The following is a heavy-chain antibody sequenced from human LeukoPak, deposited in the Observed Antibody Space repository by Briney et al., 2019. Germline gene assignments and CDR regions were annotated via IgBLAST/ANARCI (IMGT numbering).Heavy chain of an antibody. CDR1: GGSISSGGYY. Sequence: PQTLSLTCTVSGGSISSGGYYWSWIRQHPGKGLEGIGNIYYSGSTYYNPSLKSRVTRSVDTSKNQFSLKLSSVTAADTAVYYCARDEVSVTGAFDIWGQGTMVTVSS. V-gene: IGHV4-31*03. D-gene: IGHD4-17*01. CDR2: IYYSGST. J-gene: IGHJ3*02. CDR3: ARDEVSVTGAFDI.